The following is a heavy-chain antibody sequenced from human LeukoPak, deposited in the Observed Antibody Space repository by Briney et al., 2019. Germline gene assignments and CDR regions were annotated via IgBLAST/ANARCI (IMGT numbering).Heavy chain of an antibody. CDR2: ISGRGGGT. J-gene: IGHJ4*02. CDR3: AKDVVGAINYFDY. Sequence: GGSLRLSCAASGFTFSSYAMSWVRQAPGKGLEWVSAISGRGGGTYYADSVKGRFTISRDNSKNTLSLQMNSLRAEDTAVYYCAKDVVGAINYFDYWGQGTLVTVSS. CDR1: GFTFSSYA. V-gene: IGHV3-23*01. D-gene: IGHD1-26*01.